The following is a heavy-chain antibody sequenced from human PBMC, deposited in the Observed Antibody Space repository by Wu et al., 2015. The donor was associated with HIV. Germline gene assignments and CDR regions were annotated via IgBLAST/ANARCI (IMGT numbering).Heavy chain of an antibody. J-gene: IGHJ4*02. V-gene: IGHV1-69*13. CDR3: AGGGGRTSMDPFDY. D-gene: IGHD5-18*01. CDR2: LIPMYGTA. Sequence: QVQLLQSGAEVKNPGSSVRVSCKASGGTFSNYALSWARQAPGQGLEWMGRLIPMYGTANYAQKFQGRVTITADESTSTAYMDVSSLRSEDTAVYYCAGGGGRTSMDPFDYWGQGTLVTVSS. CDR1: GGTFSNYA.